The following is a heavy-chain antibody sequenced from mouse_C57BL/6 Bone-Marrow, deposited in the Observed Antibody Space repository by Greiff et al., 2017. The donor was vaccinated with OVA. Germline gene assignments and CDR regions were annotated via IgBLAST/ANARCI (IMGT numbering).Heavy chain of an antibody. Sequence: QVQLKQPGAELVMPGASVKLSCKASGYTFTSYWMHWVKQRPGQGLEWIGEIDPSDSYTNYNQKFKGKSTLTVDKSSSTAYMQLSSLTSEDSAVYYCARSPYGNLPYWGQGTTLTVSS. CDR1: GYTFTSYW. CDR2: IDPSDSYT. D-gene: IGHD2-1*01. J-gene: IGHJ2*01. CDR3: ARSPYGNLPY. V-gene: IGHV1-69*01.